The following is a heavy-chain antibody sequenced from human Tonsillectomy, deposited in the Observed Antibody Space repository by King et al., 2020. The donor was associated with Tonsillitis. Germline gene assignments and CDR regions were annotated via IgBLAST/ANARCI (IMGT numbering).Heavy chain of an antibody. CDR3: ARPRQQLRTEAFDI. Sequence: VQLQESGPGLVKPSETLSLTCTVSGGSISSYYWSWIRQPPGKGLEWIGYIYYSGSTNYNPSLKSRVTISVDTSKNQFSLKLSSVTAADTAVYYCARPRQQLRTEAFDIWGQGTMVTVSS. CDR1: GGSISSYY. V-gene: IGHV4-59*08. D-gene: IGHD6-13*01. CDR2: IYYSGST. J-gene: IGHJ3*02.